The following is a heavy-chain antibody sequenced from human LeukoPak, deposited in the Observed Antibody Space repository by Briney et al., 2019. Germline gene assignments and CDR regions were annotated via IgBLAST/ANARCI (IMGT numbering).Heavy chain of an antibody. J-gene: IGHJ3*02. CDR1: GFTFRNYP. V-gene: IGHV3-30*09. D-gene: IGHD4-17*01. CDR2: ISYNDGSNK. Sequence: PGGSLRLSCAASGFTFRNYPMHWVRQAPGKGLEWVAVISYNDGSNKYYADSVEGRFAISRDNSKNTLYLQMNSLRAEDTAVYYCASTSDYGDFHDAFHIWGQGTMVTVSS. CDR3: ASTSDYGDFHDAFHI.